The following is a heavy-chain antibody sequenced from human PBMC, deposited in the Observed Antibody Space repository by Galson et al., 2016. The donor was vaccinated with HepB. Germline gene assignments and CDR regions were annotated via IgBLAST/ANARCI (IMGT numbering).Heavy chain of an antibody. CDR3: GGGRGVIDY. V-gene: IGHV4-59*08. J-gene: IGHJ4*02. D-gene: IGHD3-10*01. Sequence: ETLSLTCTISGGSISSKCWNWIRQPPGKGLEWIGYICYGGTTDYNPSLKSRVTLSLDTSKEQLSLNLTSVNAAETAVYYCGGGRGVIDYWGQGTVVIVSS. CDR2: ICYGGTT. CDR1: GGSISSKC.